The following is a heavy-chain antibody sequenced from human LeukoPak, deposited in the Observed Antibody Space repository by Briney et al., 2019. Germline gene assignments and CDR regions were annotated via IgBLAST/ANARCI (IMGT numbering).Heavy chain of an antibody. D-gene: IGHD3-22*01. J-gene: IGHJ4*02. CDR3: ARRSRGYALFYFDC. CDR2: ISSSGSTI. CDR1: GFTFSSHE. Sequence: PGGSLRLSCAASGFTFSSHEMNWVRQAPGKGLEWVSSISSSGSTIYYADSVKGRFTISRDNAKNSLYLQMNSLRAEDTAFYYCARRSRGYALFYFDCWGQGTLVTVSS. V-gene: IGHV3-48*03.